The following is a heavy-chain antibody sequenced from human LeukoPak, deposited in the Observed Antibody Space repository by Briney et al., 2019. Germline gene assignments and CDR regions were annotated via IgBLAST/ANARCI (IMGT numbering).Heavy chain of an antibody. Sequence: GASVKVSCKASGGTFISYAISWVRQAPGQGLEWMGGIIPIFGTANYAQKFQGRVTITADESTSTAYMELSSLRSEDTAVYYCARTVAGTYNYYYGMDVWGQGTTVTVSS. D-gene: IGHD6-19*01. CDR2: IIPIFGTA. V-gene: IGHV1-69*13. CDR1: GGTFISYA. CDR3: ARTVAGTYNYYYGMDV. J-gene: IGHJ6*02.